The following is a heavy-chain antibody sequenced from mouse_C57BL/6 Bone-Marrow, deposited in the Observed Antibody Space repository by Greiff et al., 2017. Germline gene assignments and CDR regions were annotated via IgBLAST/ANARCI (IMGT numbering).Heavy chain of an antibody. D-gene: IGHD1-1*01. CDR2: IHPNSGST. CDR3: AGGDYGSSYRDYFDY. J-gene: IGHJ2*01. V-gene: IGHV1-64*01. Sequence: QVQLQQPGAELVKPGASVKLSCKASGYTFTSYWMHWVKQRPGQGLEWIGMIHPNSGSTNYNEKFKSKATLTVDKSSSTAYMQLSSLTSEDSAVYYCAGGDYGSSYRDYFDYWGQGTTLTVSS. CDR1: GYTFTSYW.